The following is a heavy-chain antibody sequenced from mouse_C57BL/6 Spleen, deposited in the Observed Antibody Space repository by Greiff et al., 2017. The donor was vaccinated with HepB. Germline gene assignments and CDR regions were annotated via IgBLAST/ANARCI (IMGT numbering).Heavy chain of an antibody. CDR2: IDPENGDT. J-gene: IGHJ2*01. Sequence: EVKLMESGAELVRPGASVKLSCTASGFNIKDDYMHWVKQRPEQGLEWIGWIDPENGDTEYASKFQGKATITADTSSNTAYLQLSSLTSEDTAVYYCVYYYGSSRYYFDYWGQGTTLTVSS. D-gene: IGHD1-1*01. CDR3: VYYYGSSRYYFDY. CDR1: GFNIKDDY. V-gene: IGHV14-4*01.